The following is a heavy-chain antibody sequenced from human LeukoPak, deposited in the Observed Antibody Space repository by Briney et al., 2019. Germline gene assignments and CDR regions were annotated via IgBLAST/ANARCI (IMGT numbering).Heavy chain of an antibody. D-gene: IGHD5-24*01. CDR2: IKEDGSEK. CDR3: ARDRGWLQFDY. V-gene: IGHV3-7*01. J-gene: IGHJ4*02. CDR1: GFTFSSYW. Sequence: GGSLRLSCAASGFTFSSYWMSWFRQAPGKGLEWVANIKEDGSEKYYVDSVKGRFTISRDNAKNSLYLQMNSLRAEDTAVYYCARDRGWLQFDYWGQGTLATVSS.